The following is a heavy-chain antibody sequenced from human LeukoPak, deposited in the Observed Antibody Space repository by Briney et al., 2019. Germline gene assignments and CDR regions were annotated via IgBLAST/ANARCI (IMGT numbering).Heavy chain of an antibody. D-gene: IGHD1-1*01. CDR2: IRDDGSNK. Sequence: GGSLRLSCAASGFTFSKYGMHWVRQAPGKGLEWVTFIRDDGSNKYYADSVKGRFTISRDNSKNTLYLQMNSLRAEDTAVYYCARDKGTGTTKYYYYYMDVWGKGTTVTVSS. J-gene: IGHJ6*03. V-gene: IGHV3-30*02. CDR3: ARDKGTGTTKYYYYYMDV. CDR1: GFTFSKYG.